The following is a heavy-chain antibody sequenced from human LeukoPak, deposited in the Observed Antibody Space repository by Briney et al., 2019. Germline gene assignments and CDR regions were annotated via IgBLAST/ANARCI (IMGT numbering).Heavy chain of an antibody. V-gene: IGHV3-7*01. CDR2: IKQDGSEK. J-gene: IGHJ5*02. CDR1: GFTFSSYW. Sequence: PGGSLRLSCAASGFTFSSYWMSWVRQAPGKGLEWVANIKQDGSEKYYVDSVKGRFTISRDNSKNTLYLQMNSLRAEDTAVYYCARDLGQYYDTSDNWFDPWGQGTLVTVSS. D-gene: IGHD3-22*01. CDR3: ARDLGQYYDTSDNWFDP.